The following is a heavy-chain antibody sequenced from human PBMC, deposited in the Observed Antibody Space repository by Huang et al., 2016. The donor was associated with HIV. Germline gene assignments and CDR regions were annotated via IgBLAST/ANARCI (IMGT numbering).Heavy chain of an antibody. D-gene: IGHD3-22*01. CDR3: ARVESRRYYDSSGYYY. CDR1: GGTFSRYA. V-gene: IGHV1-69*01. Sequence: QVQLVQSGAEVKKPGSSVKVSCKASGGTFSRYAISWVRKAPGQGLEWMGGIIPIFGTANYAQKFQGRVTITADESTSTAYMELSSLRSEDTAVYYCARVESRRYYDSSGYYYWGQGTLVTVSS. CDR2: IIPIFGTA. J-gene: IGHJ4*02.